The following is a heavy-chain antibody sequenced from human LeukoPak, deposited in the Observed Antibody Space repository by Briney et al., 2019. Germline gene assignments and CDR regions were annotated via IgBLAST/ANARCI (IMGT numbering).Heavy chain of an antibody. CDR1: GFTFSSYS. J-gene: IGHJ4*02. Sequence: PGGSLRLSCAAFGFTFSSYSRNWVRQAPGKGLEWVSSISSSSSYIYYADSVKGRFTISRDNAKNSLYLQMNSLRAEDTAVYYCARADWDTAMIDYWGQGTLVTVSS. CDR3: ARADWDTAMIDY. CDR2: ISSSSSYI. D-gene: IGHD5-18*01. V-gene: IGHV3-21*01.